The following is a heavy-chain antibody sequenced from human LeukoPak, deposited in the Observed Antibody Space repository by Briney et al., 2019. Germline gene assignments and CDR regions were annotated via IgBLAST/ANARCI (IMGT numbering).Heavy chain of an antibody. D-gene: IGHD2-2*01. CDR1: GGTFSSYA. Sequence: GASVKVSCKASGGTFSSYAISWVRQAPGQGLEWMGGIIPIFGTANYAQKFQGRVTITADESTSTAYMELSSLRSGDTAVYYCARGLVVVPAAIIGAFDIWGQGTMVTVSS. CDR2: IIPIFGTA. CDR3: ARGLVVVPAAIIGAFDI. J-gene: IGHJ3*02. V-gene: IGHV1-69*01.